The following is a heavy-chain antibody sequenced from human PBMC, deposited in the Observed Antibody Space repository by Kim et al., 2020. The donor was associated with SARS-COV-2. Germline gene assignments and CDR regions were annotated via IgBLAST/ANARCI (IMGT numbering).Heavy chain of an antibody. J-gene: IGHJ4*02. Sequence: GGSLRLSCAASGFTFSSYAMSGVRQAPGKGLEWVSAISGSGGSTYYADSVKGRFTISRDNSKNTLYLQMNSLRAEDTAVYYCAKALEHSGYDWRDYYFDYWGQGTLVTVSS. D-gene: IGHD5-12*01. CDR1: GFTFSSYA. CDR3: AKALEHSGYDWRDYYFDY. V-gene: IGHV3-23*01. CDR2: ISGSGGST.